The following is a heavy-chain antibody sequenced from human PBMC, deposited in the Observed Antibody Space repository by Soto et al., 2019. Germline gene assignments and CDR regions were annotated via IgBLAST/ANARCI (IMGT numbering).Heavy chain of an antibody. Sequence: GGSLRLSCAASGFTFSSYSMNWVRQAPGKGLEWVSSISSSSSYIYYADSVKGRFTISRDNAKNSLYLQMNSLRAEDTAVYYCANIALGYCSGGSCYPHYYYYGMDVWGQGTTVTVSS. CDR2: ISSSSSYI. D-gene: IGHD2-15*01. J-gene: IGHJ6*02. CDR1: GFTFSSYS. CDR3: ANIALGYCSGGSCYPHYYYYGMDV. V-gene: IGHV3-21*01.